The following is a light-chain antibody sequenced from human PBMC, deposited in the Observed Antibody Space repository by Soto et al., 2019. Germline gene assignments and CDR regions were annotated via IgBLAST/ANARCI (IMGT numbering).Light chain of an antibody. CDR3: QQYNSFSRT. CDR2: DAS. CDR1: PGVSGW. J-gene: IGKJ1*01. Sequence: DIQMTQSPSTLSASVGDRVTITCRASPGVSGWLAWYQQKPGRAPKLLIYDASTLQSGVPSRFSGSGSGTEFTLTINSLQTDDVAIYYCQQYNSFSRTFGQGTKVDIK. V-gene: IGKV1-5*01.